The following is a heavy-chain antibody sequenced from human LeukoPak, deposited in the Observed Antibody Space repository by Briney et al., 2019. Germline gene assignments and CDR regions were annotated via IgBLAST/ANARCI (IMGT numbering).Heavy chain of an antibody. J-gene: IGHJ4*02. CDR2: ISSSGSTI. V-gene: IGHV3-48*03. CDR3: ARETLDYGVQLDY. CDR1: GFTFSSYE. Sequence: GGSLRLSCAASGFTFSSYEMNWVRQAPGKGLEWVSYISSSGSTIYYADSVKGRFTISRDNAKNSLYLQMNSLRAEDTAVYYCARETLDYGVQLDYWGQGTLVTVPS. D-gene: IGHD4-17*01.